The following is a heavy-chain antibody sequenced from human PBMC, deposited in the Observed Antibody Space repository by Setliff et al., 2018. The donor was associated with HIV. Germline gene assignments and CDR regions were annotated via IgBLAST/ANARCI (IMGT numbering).Heavy chain of an antibody. CDR3: SRSGVPPYYYYGMDV. Sequence: ASVKVSCKASGHTFASYGITWVRQAPGQGLEWMGWITAYNANTRYAQKFEGRVTMTTDTSTSTAYMELRSLKADDTGIYYCSRSGVPPYYYYGMDVWGQGTTVTVSS. CDR1: GHTFASYG. V-gene: IGHV1-18*01. D-gene: IGHD3-10*01. CDR2: ITAYNANT. J-gene: IGHJ6*02.